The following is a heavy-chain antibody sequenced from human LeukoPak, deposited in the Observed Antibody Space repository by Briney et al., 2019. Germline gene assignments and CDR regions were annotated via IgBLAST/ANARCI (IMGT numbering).Heavy chain of an antibody. D-gene: IGHD1-26*01. CDR1: GFTFSYYY. V-gene: IGHV3-7*01. J-gene: IGHJ6*03. CDR3: ARYRDWEWEVSYMDV. Sequence: LTGGSLRLSCAASGFTFSYYYMTWVRQAPGKGLEWVADIRHDGSENYYVDSVQGRFTISRDNAKNSLYLQMNSLRAEDTAVYYCARYRDWEWEVSYMDVWGKGTTVTVSS. CDR2: IRHDGSEN.